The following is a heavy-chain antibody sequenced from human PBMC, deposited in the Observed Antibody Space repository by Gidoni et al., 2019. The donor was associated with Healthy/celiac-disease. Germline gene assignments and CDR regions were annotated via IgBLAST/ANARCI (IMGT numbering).Heavy chain of an antibody. J-gene: IGHJ4*02. CDR3: AGGYYDSSSGL. Sequence: QVQLVESGGGVVQPGRSLRLSCAASGFTFSSYGMHWVRQAPGKGLEWVAVISYDGSNKYYADSVKGRFTISRDNSKNTLYLQMNSLRAEDTAVYYCAGGYYDSSSGLWGQGTLVTVSS. CDR2: ISYDGSNK. CDR1: GFTFSSYG. D-gene: IGHD3-22*01. V-gene: IGHV3-30*03.